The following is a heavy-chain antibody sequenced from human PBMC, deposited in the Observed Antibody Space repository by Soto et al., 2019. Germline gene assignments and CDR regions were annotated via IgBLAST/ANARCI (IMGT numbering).Heavy chain of an antibody. J-gene: IGHJ5*02. CDR2: ITPIFDTA. D-gene: IGHD3-22*01. CDR1: GGTFSTYG. V-gene: IGHV1-69*05. Sequence: QVQLVQSGAEVKKPGSSVRVSCKASGGTFSTYGVSWVRQAPGQGLEWMGGITPIFDTAVYTQKFQGRVTXTXXETTHTVYKELSSLGSDDAAVYYCARVSGYESHGSLGWRDPWGLGTLVTVSS. CDR3: ARVSGYESHGSLGWRDP.